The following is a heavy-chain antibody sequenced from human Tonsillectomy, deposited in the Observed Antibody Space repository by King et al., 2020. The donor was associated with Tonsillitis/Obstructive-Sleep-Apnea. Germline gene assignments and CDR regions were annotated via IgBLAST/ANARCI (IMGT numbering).Heavy chain of an antibody. CDR1: GGSISSSSYY. CDR2: IYYSGST. Sequence: QLQESGPGLVKPSETLSLTCTVSGGSISSSSYYWGWIRQPPGKGLEWIGSIYYSGSTYYNPSLKSRVTISVDTSKNQFSLKLSSVTAADTAVYYCARVGDVVVIAVDYWGQGNLVTVSS. CDR3: ARVGDVVVIAVDY. D-gene: IGHD2-21*01. J-gene: IGHJ4*02. V-gene: IGHV4-39*01.